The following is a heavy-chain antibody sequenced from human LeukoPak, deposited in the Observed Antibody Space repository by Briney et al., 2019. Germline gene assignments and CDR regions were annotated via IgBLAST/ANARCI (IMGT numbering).Heavy chain of an antibody. CDR2: IISSSVYI. V-gene: IGHV3-21*04. Sequence: GSLRLSCAASGFTFSSYSMNWVRQAPGKGLEWVSSIISSSVYISYADSVKGRFTISRDNAMNSLYLQMNSLRAEDTAVYYCANKPAGFDPWGQGTLVTVSS. CDR3: ANKPAGFDP. CDR1: GFTFSSYS. D-gene: IGHD1-14*01. J-gene: IGHJ5*02.